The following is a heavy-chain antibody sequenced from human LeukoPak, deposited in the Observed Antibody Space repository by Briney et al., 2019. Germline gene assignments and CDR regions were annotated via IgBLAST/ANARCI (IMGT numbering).Heavy chain of an antibody. CDR3: ARARPWDSSRSYYFGMDV. CDR1: GFTFSSYA. V-gene: IGHV3-23*01. J-gene: IGHJ6*02. D-gene: IGHD3-22*01. CDR2: ISGNGGTT. Sequence: GGSLRLSCAASGFTFSSYAVTWVRQAPGKGLEWVSVISGNGGTTYYADSVKGRFTISRDNSKNTLYLQMNSLRDEDTAVYYCARARPWDSSRSYYFGMDVWGHGTTVTVSS.